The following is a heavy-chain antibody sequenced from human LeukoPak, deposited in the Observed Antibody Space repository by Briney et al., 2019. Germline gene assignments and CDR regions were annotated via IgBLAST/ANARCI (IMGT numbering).Heavy chain of an antibody. CDR1: GGSISSSSYY. CDR2: IYYSGST. V-gene: IGHV4-39*01. Sequence: SETLSLTCTVSGGSISSSSYYWGWIRQPPGKGREWIGSIYYSGSTYYNPSLKSRVTISVDTSKNQFSLKLSSVTAADTAVYYCARLVTMIVVDPFDYWGQGTLVTVSS. J-gene: IGHJ4*02. D-gene: IGHD3-22*01. CDR3: ARLVTMIVVDPFDY.